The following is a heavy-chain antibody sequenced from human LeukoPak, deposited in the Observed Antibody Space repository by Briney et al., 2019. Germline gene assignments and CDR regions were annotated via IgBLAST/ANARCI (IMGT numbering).Heavy chain of an antibody. CDR2: INPSGGST. J-gene: IGHJ5*02. CDR1: GYTFTSYY. Sequence: VASVKVSCKASGYTFTSYYMHWVRQAPGQGLEWMGIINPSGGSTSYAQKFQGRVTMTRDMSTSTVYMELSGLRSEDTAVYYCARETAPPNWFDPWGQGSLVTVSS. V-gene: IGHV1-46*01. CDR3: ARETAPPNWFDP. D-gene: IGHD5-18*01.